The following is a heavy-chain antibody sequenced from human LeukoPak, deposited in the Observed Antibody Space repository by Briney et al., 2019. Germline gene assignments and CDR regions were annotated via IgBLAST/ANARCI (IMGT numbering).Heavy chain of an antibody. CDR3: ASSFGRYYGSGSKFDY. V-gene: IGHV4-34*01. CDR1: GGSFSGYY. CDR2: INHSGST. D-gene: IGHD3-10*01. J-gene: IGHJ4*02. Sequence: PSETLSLTCAVYGGSFSGYYWSWIRQPPGKGLEWIGEINHSGSTNYNLSLKSRVTISVDTSKNQFSLKLSSVTAADTAVYYCASSFGRYYGSGSKFDYWGQGTLVTVSS.